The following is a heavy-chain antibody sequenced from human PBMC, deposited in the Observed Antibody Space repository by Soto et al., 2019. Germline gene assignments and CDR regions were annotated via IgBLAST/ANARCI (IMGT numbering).Heavy chain of an antibody. J-gene: IGHJ4*02. D-gene: IGHD3-10*01. CDR2: ISWNSGSI. V-gene: IGHV3-9*01. CDR3: AKAPFRWFGELYYYFDY. Sequence: GGSLRLSCAASGFTFDDYAMHWVRQAPGKGLEWVSGISWNSGSIGYADSVKGRFTISRDNAKNSLYLQMNSLRAEDTALYYCAKAPFRWFGELYYYFDYWGQGTLVTVSS. CDR1: GFTFDDYA.